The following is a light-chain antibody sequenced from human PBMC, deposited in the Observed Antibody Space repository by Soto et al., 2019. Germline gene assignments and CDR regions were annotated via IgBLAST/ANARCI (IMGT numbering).Light chain of an antibody. CDR3: QQYINYPWT. J-gene: IGKJ1*01. CDR2: GRT. Sequence: EVVMTQSPATLSLSPGERATLSCRASQSVGGDLDWYQQKPGQPPRLLIYGRTTRATGIPARFSGGGYGTDFTLTISSLQPDDFAIYYCQQYINYPWTFGQGTKVEIK. CDR1: QSVGGD. V-gene: IGKV3-15*01.